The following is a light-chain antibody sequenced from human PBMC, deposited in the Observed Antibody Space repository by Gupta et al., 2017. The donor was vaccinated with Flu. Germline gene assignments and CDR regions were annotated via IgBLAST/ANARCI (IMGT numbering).Light chain of an antibody. CDR1: TATFGAGYD. Sequence: TIASTGATATFGAGYDVHCYQHRPGTAPNLLIYVKSNRPSGVPDRFSGSKSGTSASLAITGLQAEDEADYYCQSDDSSRSAPVFGGGTKLTVL. J-gene: IGLJ3*02. CDR3: QSDDSSRSAPV. CDR2: VKS. V-gene: IGLV1-40*01.